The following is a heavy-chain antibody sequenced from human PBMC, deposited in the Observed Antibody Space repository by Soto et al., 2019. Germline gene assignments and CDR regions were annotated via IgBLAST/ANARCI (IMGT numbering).Heavy chain of an antibody. Sequence: QVQLVQSGAEVKKPGASVRVSCKASGYALSSYHMHWVRQAPGQGLEWKGIINPSGVSTAYAQRFQGRLTVTRDTSTSTVYMELSGLRSEDTAVYYCARALPRSSGYAYGALDYWGQGTLVTVSP. J-gene: IGHJ4*02. D-gene: IGHD5-18*01. V-gene: IGHV1-46*01. CDR2: INPSGVST. CDR1: GYALSSYH. CDR3: ARALPRSSGYAYGALDY.